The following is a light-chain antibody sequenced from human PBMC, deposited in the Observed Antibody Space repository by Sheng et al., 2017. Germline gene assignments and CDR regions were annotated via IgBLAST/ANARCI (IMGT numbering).Light chain of an antibody. J-gene: IGLJ1*01. CDR1: SSDVGGYNY. V-gene: IGLV2-14*01. Sequence: QSALTQPPSASGSPGQSVTISCTGTSSDVGGYNYVSWYQQHPGKAPKLMIYDVSNRPSGVSNRFSGSKSGNTASLTISGLQPEDEADYYCSSYTTSSHYVFGTGTKVTVL. CDR2: DVS. CDR3: SSYTTSSHYV.